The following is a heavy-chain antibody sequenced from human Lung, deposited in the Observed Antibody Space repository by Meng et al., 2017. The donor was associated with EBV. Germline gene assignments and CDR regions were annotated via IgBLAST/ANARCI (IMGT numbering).Heavy chain of an antibody. V-gene: IGHV3-15*07. J-gene: IGHJ4*02. CDR3: SRDQRGGRRDFDH. CDR1: GFLLSNAW. D-gene: IGHD5-12*01. CDR2: IRSQGDDEAT. Sequence: EVQLVESGGGSVKPGGFQILSCAASGFLLSNAWMNWVRQAPGKGLEWVGRIRSQGDDEATDYAVPVRGRFTISRDDSRNTLYMQMNSLKIEDTAVYYCSRDQRGGRRDFDHWGQGTLVTVSS.